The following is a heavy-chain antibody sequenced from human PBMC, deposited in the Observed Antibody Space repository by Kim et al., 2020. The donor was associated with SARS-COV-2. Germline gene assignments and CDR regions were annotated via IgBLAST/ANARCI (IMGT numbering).Heavy chain of an antibody. CDR1: GGSFSAYS. V-gene: IGHV4-34*01. CDR3: ARGRAGVVPSPILGLGPYYYYYAMDV. Sequence: SETPSLTCAVYGGSFSAYSWIWIRQAPGKGLEWIGEVNHSGITKYHPSLKSRVTISVDTSKNQFSLKLPPVTAADTAVFYCARGRAGVVPSPILGLGPYYYYYAMDVWGQGTTVTVS. D-gene: IGHD3-3*01. J-gene: IGHJ6*02. CDR2: VNHSGIT.